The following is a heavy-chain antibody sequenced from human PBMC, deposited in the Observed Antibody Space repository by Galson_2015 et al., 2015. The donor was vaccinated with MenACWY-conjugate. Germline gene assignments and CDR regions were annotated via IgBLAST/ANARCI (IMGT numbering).Heavy chain of an antibody. D-gene: IGHD6-19*01. Sequence: SLRLSCAASGFTFSSYWMSWVRQAPGKGLEWVSAISGSGGSTYYADSVKGRFIISRDNSKNTLYLQMNSLRAEDTAVYYCAKLLDSSGLGYYFDYWGQGTLVTVSS. J-gene: IGHJ4*02. CDR2: ISGSGGST. V-gene: IGHV3-23*01. CDR1: GFTFSSYW. CDR3: AKLLDSSGLGYYFDY.